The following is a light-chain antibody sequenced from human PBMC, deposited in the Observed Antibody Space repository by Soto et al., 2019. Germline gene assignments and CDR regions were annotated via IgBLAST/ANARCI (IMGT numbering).Light chain of an antibody. J-gene: IGLJ3*02. CDR2: DVT. CDR3: TSYTISSTLV. CDR1: SGDIGRYDY. Sequence: QSVLTQPASVSGSPGQSITISCTGTSGDIGRYDYVSWYQQHPGKAPKLMIFDVTNRPSGVSNRFSASKSGNTASLTISGLKAEDEDDYYCTSYTISSTLVFGGGTKVTVL. V-gene: IGLV2-14*03.